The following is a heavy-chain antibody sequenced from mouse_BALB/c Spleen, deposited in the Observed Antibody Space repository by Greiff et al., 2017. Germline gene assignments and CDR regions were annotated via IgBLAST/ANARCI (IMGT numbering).Heavy chain of an antibody. CDR2: INPSTGYT. J-gene: IGHJ3*01. CDR1: GYTFTSYW. V-gene: IGHV1-7*01. Sequence: VQLQQSGAELVKPGASVKLSCKASGYTFTSYWMHWVKQRPGQGLEWIGYINPSTGYTEYNQKFKDKATLTADKSSSTAYMQLSSLTSEDSAVYYCARRDYGNPAWFAYWGQGTLVTVSA. CDR3: ARRDYGNPAWFAY. D-gene: IGHD2-1*01.